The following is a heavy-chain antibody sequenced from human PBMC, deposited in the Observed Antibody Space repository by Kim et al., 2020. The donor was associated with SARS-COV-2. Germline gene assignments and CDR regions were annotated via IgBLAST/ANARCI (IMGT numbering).Heavy chain of an antibody. D-gene: IGHD2-2*02. CDR2: TYYRSKWYN. Sequence: SQTLSLTCAISGDSVSSNSAAWNWIRQSPSRGLEWLGRTYYRSKWYNDYAVSVKSRITINPDTSKNQFSLQLNSVTPEDTAVYYCARTLYCSSTSCYKIWCDPWGQGTLVTVSS. CDR1: GDSVSSNSAA. CDR3: ARTLYCSSTSCYKIWCDP. V-gene: IGHV6-1*01. J-gene: IGHJ5*02.